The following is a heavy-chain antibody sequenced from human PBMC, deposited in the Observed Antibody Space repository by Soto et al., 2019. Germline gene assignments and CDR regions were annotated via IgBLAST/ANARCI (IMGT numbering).Heavy chain of an antibody. V-gene: IGHV3-7*01. D-gene: IGHD3-10*01. CDR3: ARDKYYYGSGSYSPLYYYYYGMDV. CDR2: RKQDGSEK. Sequence: PWGSLSLSCAPPGFTFSSYWMSWVRKAQGKGLEWVPKRKQDGSEKYYVDSVKGRFTISRDNAKNSLDLQMNSLRAEDTAVYYCARDKYYYGSGSYSPLYYYYYGMDVWGQGTTVTVSS. J-gene: IGHJ6*02. CDR1: GFTFSSYW.